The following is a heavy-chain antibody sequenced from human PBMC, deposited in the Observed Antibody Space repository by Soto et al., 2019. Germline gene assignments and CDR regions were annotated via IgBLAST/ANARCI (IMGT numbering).Heavy chain of an antibody. Sequence: SETLSLTCTVSGGSISSYYWSWIRQPPGKGLEWIGYIYYSGSTNYNPSLKSRVTISVDTSKNQFSLKLSSVTAADTAVYYCARVDFDWLSFDYWGQGALVTVSS. CDR2: IYYSGST. CDR3: ARVDFDWLSFDY. J-gene: IGHJ4*02. D-gene: IGHD3-9*01. CDR1: GGSISSYY. V-gene: IGHV4-59*01.